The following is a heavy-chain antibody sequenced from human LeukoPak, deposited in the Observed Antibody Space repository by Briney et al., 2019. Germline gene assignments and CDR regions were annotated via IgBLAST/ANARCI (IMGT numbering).Heavy chain of an antibody. CDR1: GSIFTSYW. CDR3: ASAGYSSGWPDY. J-gene: IGHJ4*02. V-gene: IGHV5-51*01. D-gene: IGHD6-19*01. CDR2: IYPGDSDT. Sequence: GGSLQISCQGSGSIFTSYWIGWGRQVPGKGLEWMGIIYPGDSDTRYSPSFQGQVTISADKSISTAYLQWSSLKASDTAMYYCASAGYSSGWPDYWGQGTLVTVSS.